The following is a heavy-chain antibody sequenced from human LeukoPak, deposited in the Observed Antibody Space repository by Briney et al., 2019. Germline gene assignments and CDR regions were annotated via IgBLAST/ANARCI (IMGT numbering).Heavy chain of an antibody. CDR3: ARDSRSGPYSSGWYVDY. CDR2: MNPNSGNT. D-gene: IGHD6-19*01. Sequence: ASVKVSCKASGYTFTSYDINWVRQATGQGLEWMGWMNPNSGNTGYAQKFQGRVTMTRDTSISTAYMELSRLRSDDTAVYYCARDSRSGPYSSGWYVDYWGQGTLVTVSS. V-gene: IGHV1-8*01. CDR1: GYTFTSYD. J-gene: IGHJ4*02.